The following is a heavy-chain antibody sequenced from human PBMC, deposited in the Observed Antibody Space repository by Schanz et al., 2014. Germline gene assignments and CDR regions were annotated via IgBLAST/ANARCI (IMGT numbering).Heavy chain of an antibody. CDR1: GGSISTSNHY. CDR2: IHQSGGT. Sequence: QLQLQESGPGLVKPLETLSLTCTVSGGSISTSNHYWGWIRQPPGKGLEWIGYIHQSGGTNYNPSHKSRVPILFDTSKNHFPLRLPSLTAADTAVYYCAKFLYDDPSWGQGTLVTVSS. D-gene: IGHD3-3*01. CDR3: AKFLYDDPS. V-gene: IGHV4-61*05. J-gene: IGHJ5*02.